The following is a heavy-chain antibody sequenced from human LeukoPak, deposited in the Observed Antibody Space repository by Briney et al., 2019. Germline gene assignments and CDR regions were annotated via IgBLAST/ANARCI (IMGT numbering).Heavy chain of an antibody. CDR2: INPSGGST. CDR3: ARPRAAAGSFHSYYYYMDV. Sequence: ASVKVSCKASGYTFTSYYMHWVRQAPGQGLEWMGIINPSGGSTSYAQKFQGRVTISVDTSKNQFSLKLSSVTAADTAVYYCARPRAAAGSFHSYYYYMDVWGKGTTVTVSS. J-gene: IGHJ6*03. CDR1: GYTFTSYY. D-gene: IGHD6-13*01. V-gene: IGHV1-46*01.